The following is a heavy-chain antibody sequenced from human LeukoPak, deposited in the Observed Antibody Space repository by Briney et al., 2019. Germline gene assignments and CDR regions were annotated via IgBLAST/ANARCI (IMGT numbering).Heavy chain of an antibody. CDR3: AKAPLYYDQDCFFDL. V-gene: IGHV3-23*01. CDR1: GFSFSAYA. D-gene: IGHD3-22*01. Sequence: GGSLRLSCGASGFSFSAYAMTWVRQAPGKGLEWVSAISTGDLSTYYADSVKGRFTISRDDSKHTLYLQINSLRAEDTAVYYCAKAPLYYDQDCFFDLWGRGTLVTVSS. CDR2: ISTGDLST. J-gene: IGHJ2*01.